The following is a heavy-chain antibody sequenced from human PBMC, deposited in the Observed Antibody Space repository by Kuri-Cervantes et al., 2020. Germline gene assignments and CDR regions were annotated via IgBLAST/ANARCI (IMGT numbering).Heavy chain of an antibody. CDR3: ARAYSSYVYGMDV. D-gene: IGHD4-11*01. CDR1: GYTFTSYD. CDR2: MNPNSGNT. J-gene: IGHJ6*02. V-gene: IGHV1-8*01. Sequence: GGSLRLSCKASGYTFTSYDINWVRQATGQGLEWMGWMNPNSGNTGYAQKFQGRVTMTRNTSISTAYMELSSLRSEDTAVYYCARAYSSYVYGMDVWGQGTTVTVSS.